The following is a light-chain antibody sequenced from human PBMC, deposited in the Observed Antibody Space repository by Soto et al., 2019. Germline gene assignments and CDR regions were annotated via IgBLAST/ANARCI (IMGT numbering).Light chain of an antibody. CDR3: NSYTNSSAVV. V-gene: IGLV2-14*01. Sequence: QSALTQPASASGSPGQSITISCAGTRDDIGAYDYVSWYQQHPGNAPKLLVYEVTNRPSGVSDRFSGSKSGNTASLTISGRQAEDEADYYCNSYTNSSAVVFGGGTKVTVL. J-gene: IGLJ2*01. CDR2: EVT. CDR1: RDDIGAYDY.